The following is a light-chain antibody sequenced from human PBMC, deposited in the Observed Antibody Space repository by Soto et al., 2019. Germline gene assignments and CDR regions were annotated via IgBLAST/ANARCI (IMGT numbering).Light chain of an antibody. CDR3: QTWGSDIHVV. CDR1: SGHSSYT. CDR2: LNSDGSL. V-gene: IGLV4-69*01. J-gene: IGLJ2*01. Sequence: QAVVTQSPSASASLGASVKLTCTLSSGHSSYTIAWHQQQPEKGPRYLMTLNSDGSLRKGDGIPARFSGSSSGAERYLTISSLQSEDEADYYCQTWGSDIHVVFGGGTKVTVL.